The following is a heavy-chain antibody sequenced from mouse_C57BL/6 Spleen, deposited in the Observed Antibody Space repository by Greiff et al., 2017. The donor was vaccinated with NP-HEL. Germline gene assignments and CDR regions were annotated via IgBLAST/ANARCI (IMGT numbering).Heavy chain of an antibody. D-gene: IGHD2-1*01. CDR1: GFSFNTYA. CDR2: IRSKSNNYAT. V-gene: IGHV10-1*01. J-gene: IGHJ4*01. Sequence: EVQLVESGGGLVQPKGSLKLSCAASGFSFNTYAMNWVRQAPGKGLEWVARIRSKSNNYATNYADSVKDRFTISRDDSESMLYLQMNNLKTEDTAMYYCVRQRGNYDAMDYWGQGTSVTVSS. CDR3: VRQRGNYDAMDY.